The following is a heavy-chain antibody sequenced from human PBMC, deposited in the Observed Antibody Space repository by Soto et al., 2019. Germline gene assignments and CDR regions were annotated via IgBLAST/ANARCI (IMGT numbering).Heavy chain of an antibody. CDR2: IYHSGST. V-gene: IGHV4-4*02. CDR1: GGSISSSNW. Sequence: QVQLQESGPGLVKPSGTLSLTCAVSGGSISSSNWWSWVRQPPGKGLEWIWEIYHSGSTNYNPSLRSRVTISVAKSKTQFSLRLSSVPAADTAVYYCARDGPTDYAFWSGPPYYWGQGALVTVSS. J-gene: IGHJ4*02. D-gene: IGHD3-3*01. CDR3: ARDGPTDYAFWSGPPYY.